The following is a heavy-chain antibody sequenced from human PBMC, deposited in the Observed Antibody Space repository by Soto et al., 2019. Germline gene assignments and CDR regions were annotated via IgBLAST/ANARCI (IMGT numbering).Heavy chain of an antibody. CDR3: AKQGGKYGIRSFDP. J-gene: IGHJ5*02. D-gene: IGHD1-1*01. V-gene: IGHV4-59*08. CDR2: IYYSGNT. CDR1: GDPINNYY. Sequence: PSETLSLTCTVSGDPINNYYWSWIRQPPGKGLEWIGYIYYSGNTKYNPSLKSRVTISVDTSKNQFSLRLTSVTAAGTAVYYCAKQGGKYGIRSFDPWGQGTLVTVS.